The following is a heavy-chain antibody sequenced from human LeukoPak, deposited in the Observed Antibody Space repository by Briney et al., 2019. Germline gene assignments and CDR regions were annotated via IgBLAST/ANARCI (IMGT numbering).Heavy chain of an antibody. V-gene: IGHV4-30-2*01. CDR1: GGSISSGGYS. J-gene: IGHJ4*02. CDR3: AREASSGYYVDY. CDR2: IYHSGST. D-gene: IGHD3-22*01. Sequence: SETLSLTYAVSGGSISSGGYSWSWIRQPPGKGLEWIGYIYHSGSTYYNPSLKSRVTISVDRSKNQFSLKLSSVTAADTAVYYCAREASSGYYVDYWGQGTLVTVSS.